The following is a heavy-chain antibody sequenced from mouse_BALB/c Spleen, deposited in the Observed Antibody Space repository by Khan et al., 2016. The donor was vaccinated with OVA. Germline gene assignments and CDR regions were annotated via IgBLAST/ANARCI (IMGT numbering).Heavy chain of an antibody. J-gene: IGHJ3*01. D-gene: IGHD2-1*01. V-gene: IGHV1-7*01. CDR1: GYTFTNYW. CDR3: ERRGLDGIFAY. CDR2: INPSTGYT. Sequence: QVQLQQSGAELAKPGASVKMSCKASGYTFTNYWMHWVKQRPGQGLEWIGYINPSTGYTEYNQKFKDKATLTADKSSSTSYMQLSSLTSEDSAVYDCERRGLDGIFAYWGQGTLVTVSA.